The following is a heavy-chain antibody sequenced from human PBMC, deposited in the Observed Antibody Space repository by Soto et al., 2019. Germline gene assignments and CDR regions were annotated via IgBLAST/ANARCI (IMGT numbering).Heavy chain of an antibody. D-gene: IGHD2-2*01. CDR2: INHSGST. V-gene: IGHV4-34*01. CDR1: GEAFRGYY. CDR3: ARAYCSSTSCPQPSFDP. Sequence: QVQLQQWGAGLLKPSEPLSLTCAGYGEAFRGYYWSWIRQPPGKGLEWIGEINHSGSTNYNPSLKSRVIISVDTSKNQFSLKLSSVTAADTAVYYCARAYCSSTSCPQPSFDPWGQGTLVTVSS. J-gene: IGHJ5*02.